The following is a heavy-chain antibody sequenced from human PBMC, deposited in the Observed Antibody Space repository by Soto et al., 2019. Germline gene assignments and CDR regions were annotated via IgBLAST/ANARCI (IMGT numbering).Heavy chain of an antibody. J-gene: IGHJ6*02. Sequence: QVQLQQSGPGLVKPSETLSLTCTVSGGSVSSGSYYWSWIRQPPGKGLDWIGYIYYTGGTKYNPSLKSRVNISVETSKIQFSLKLSSVTAADTAVYYCAREPIGYNVCGSFYTPYYGMDVWGQGTTVTVSS. CDR3: AREPIGYNVCGSFYTPYYGMDV. CDR2: IYYTGGT. D-gene: IGHD3-16*01. V-gene: IGHV4-61*01. CDR1: GGSVSSGSYY.